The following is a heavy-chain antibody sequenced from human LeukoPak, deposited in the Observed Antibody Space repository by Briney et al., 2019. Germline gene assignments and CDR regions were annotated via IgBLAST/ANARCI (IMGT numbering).Heavy chain of an antibody. D-gene: IGHD3-10*01. CDR2: ISAYNGNT. Sequence: ASVKVSCKASGYTFTSYGISWVRQAPGQGLEWMGWISAYNGNTNYAQKLQGRVTMTTDTSTSTAYMELRSLRSDDTAVYYCARDLRAPFQPAPGSWFDPWGQGTLVTVSS. CDR1: GYTFTSYG. J-gene: IGHJ5*02. CDR3: ARDLRAPFQPAPGSWFDP. V-gene: IGHV1-18*01.